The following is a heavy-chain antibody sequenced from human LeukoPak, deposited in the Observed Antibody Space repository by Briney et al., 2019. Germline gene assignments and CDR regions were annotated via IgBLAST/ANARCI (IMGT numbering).Heavy chain of an antibody. J-gene: IGHJ5*02. D-gene: IGHD3-3*01. V-gene: IGHV4-30-4*01. CDR1: GGSISSGDYY. CDR3: ARGCREYDFWSGYSNWFDP. Sequence: SQTLSPTCTVSGGSISSGDYYWSWIRQPPGKGLEWIGYIYYSGSTYYNPSLKSRVTISVDTSKNQFSLKLSSVTAADTAVYYCARGCREYDFWSGYSNWFDPWGQGTLVTVSS. CDR2: IYYSGST.